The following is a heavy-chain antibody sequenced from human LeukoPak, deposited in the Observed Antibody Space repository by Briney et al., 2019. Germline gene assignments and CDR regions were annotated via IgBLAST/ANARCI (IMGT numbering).Heavy chain of an antibody. CDR1: GGSINSYY. J-gene: IGHJ4*02. CDR2: IYYSGST. Sequence: SETLSLTCTVSGGSINSYYWSWIRQPPGKGLEWIGYIYYSGSTNYNPSLKSRVTISVDTSKNQFSLKLGSVTAADTAVYYCARAGAARPNFDYWGQGSLVTVSS. D-gene: IGHD6-6*01. CDR3: ARAGAARPNFDY. V-gene: IGHV4-59*01.